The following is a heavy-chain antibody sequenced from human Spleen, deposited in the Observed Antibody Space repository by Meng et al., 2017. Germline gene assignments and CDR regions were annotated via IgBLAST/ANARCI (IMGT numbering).Heavy chain of an antibody. D-gene: IGHD3-3*01. V-gene: IGHV4-31*01. CDR2: IYYSGST. CDR1: GGSISSGAYY. J-gene: IGHJ6*02. CDR3: ARETIDVYYYYGMDV. Sequence: SETLSLTCTVSGGSISSGAYYWNWIRQHPGKGLEWIGYIYYSGSTYYNPSLKSLVIISVDTSKNQFSLKLSSVTAADTAVYYCARETIDVYYYYGMDVWGQGTTVTVSS.